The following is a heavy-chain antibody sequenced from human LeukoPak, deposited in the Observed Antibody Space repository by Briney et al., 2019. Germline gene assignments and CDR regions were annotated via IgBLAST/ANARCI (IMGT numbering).Heavy chain of an antibody. Sequence: GGSLRLSCAASGFTFSSYWMHWVRQAPGKGLVWVSRINSDGSSTSYADSVKGRFTISRDNAKNTLYLQMNSLRAEDTAVYYCAREGSLGRNLPFDYWGQGTLVTVSS. D-gene: IGHD3-10*01. J-gene: IGHJ4*02. CDR1: GFTFSSYW. CDR3: AREGSLGRNLPFDY. V-gene: IGHV3-74*01. CDR2: INSDGSST.